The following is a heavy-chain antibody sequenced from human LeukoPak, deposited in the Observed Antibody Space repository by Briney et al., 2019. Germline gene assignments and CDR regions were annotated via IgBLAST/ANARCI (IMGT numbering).Heavy chain of an antibody. J-gene: IGHJ4*02. CDR1: GYTFTSYG. Sequence: ASVKVSCKASGYTFTSYGISWVRQAPGQGLEWMGWISAYNGNTNYAQKLQGRVTMTTDTSTSTAYMELRRLRSDDTAVYYCARAMRIQLREDYWGQGTLVTVSS. D-gene: IGHD5-18*01. CDR2: ISAYNGNT. CDR3: ARAMRIQLREDY. V-gene: IGHV1-18*04.